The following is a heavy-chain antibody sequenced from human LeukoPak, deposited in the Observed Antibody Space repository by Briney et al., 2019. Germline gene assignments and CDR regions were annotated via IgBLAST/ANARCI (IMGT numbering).Heavy chain of an antibody. V-gene: IGHV3-23*01. CDR2: ISAGSST. D-gene: IGHD2-15*01. J-gene: IGHJ4*02. CDR1: GFTFSSYA. Sequence: GGSLRLSCAASGFTFSSYAMSWVRQAPGKGLEWVSAISAGSSTYYADSVKGRFTISRDNAKNSLYLQMNSLRAEDTAVYYCARDRCSGGSCTRALFDYWGQGTLVTVSS. CDR3: ARDRCSGGSCTRALFDY.